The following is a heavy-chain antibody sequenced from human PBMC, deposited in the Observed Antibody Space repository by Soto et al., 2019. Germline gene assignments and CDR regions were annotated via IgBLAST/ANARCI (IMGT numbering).Heavy chain of an antibody. CDR3: ASSSRDGSNAVDY. D-gene: IGHD6-13*01. Sequence: SLGGFRSMNKQQPGKGGEWIGYIFYSGRTYYHPSVKSRVSISVDTSKNQFSPKLSSVTAADTAVYYGASSSRDGSNAVDYLGKGTLVIVSS. J-gene: IGHJ4*02. V-gene: IGHV4-31*02. CDR1: SLGGF. CDR2: IFYSGRT.